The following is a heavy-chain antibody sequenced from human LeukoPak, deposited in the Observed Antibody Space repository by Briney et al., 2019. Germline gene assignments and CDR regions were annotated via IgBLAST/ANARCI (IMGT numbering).Heavy chain of an antibody. V-gene: IGHV3-66*01. CDR3: AKAELGVDTFFDY. Sequence: GGSLRLSCAASGFTFSSYSMNWVRQAPGKGLEWVSVIYSGGSTYYADSVKGRFTISRDNSKRTLFLQMNSLRAEDTAFYYCAKAELGVDTFFDYWGQGTLVTVSS. D-gene: IGHD3-3*01. J-gene: IGHJ4*02. CDR1: GFTFSSYS. CDR2: IYSGGST.